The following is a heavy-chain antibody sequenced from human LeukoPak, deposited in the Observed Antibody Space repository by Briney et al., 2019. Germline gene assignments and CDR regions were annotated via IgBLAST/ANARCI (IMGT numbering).Heavy chain of an antibody. CDR3: ARGGDIVVVPAAMNNWFDP. CDR2: INPNSGGT. CDR1: GYTFTTYT. D-gene: IGHD2-2*01. V-gene: IGHV1-2*04. Sequence: ASVKVSCKASGYTFTTYTMHWVRQAPGQGLEWMGWINPNSGGTNCAQKFQGWVTMTRDTSISTAYMELSRLRSDDTAVYYCARGGDIVVVPAAMNNWFDPWGQGTLVTVSS. J-gene: IGHJ5*02.